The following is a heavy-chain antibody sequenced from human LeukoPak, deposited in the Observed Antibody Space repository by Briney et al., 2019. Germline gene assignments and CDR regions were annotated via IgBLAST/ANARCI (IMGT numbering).Heavy chain of an antibody. CDR3: ASCSSTWGRGWFDP. CDR1: GGSISSYY. J-gene: IGHJ5*02. D-gene: IGHD5/OR15-5a*01. CDR2: IYTSGST. Sequence: PSETLSLTCTVSGGSISSYYWSWIRQPAGKGLEWIGRIYTSGSTNYNPSLKSRVTISVDKSKNQFSLKLTSVTAADTAVYYCASCSSTWGRGWFDPWGQGTLVTVSS. V-gene: IGHV4-4*07.